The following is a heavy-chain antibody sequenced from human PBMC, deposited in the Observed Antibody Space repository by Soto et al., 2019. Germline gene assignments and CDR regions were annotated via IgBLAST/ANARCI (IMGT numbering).Heavy chain of an antibody. CDR1: GYTFTSYD. V-gene: IGHV1-8*01. D-gene: IGHD3-22*01. CDR2: MNPNSGNT. CDR3: ARGGYYYDSSAYYRPFDY. Sequence: SVKVSCKASGYTFTSYDINWVRQATGQGLEWMGWMNPNSGNTGYAQKFQGRVTMTRSTSISTAYMELSSLRSEDTAVYYCARGGYYYDSSAYYRPFDYWGQGTLVTVSS. J-gene: IGHJ4*02.